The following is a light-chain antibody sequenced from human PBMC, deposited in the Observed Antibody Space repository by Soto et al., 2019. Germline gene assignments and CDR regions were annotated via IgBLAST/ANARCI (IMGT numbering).Light chain of an antibody. V-gene: IGLV2-8*01. Sequence: QSALTQPPSASGSPGQSVTISCTGTSSDVGGYNYVSWYQQHPGKALKLMIYEVSKRPSGVPDRFSGSKSGNTASLTVSGLQAEDEADYYCTSYAGSNFYVFGTGTKVTVL. CDR1: SSDVGGYNY. J-gene: IGLJ1*01. CDR3: TSYAGSNFYV. CDR2: EVS.